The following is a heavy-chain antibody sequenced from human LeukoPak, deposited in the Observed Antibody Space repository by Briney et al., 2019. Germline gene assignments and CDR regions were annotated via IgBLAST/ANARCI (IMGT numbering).Heavy chain of an antibody. Sequence: ASVKVSCTTSGYTFTSHGISWLRQAPGQGLEWMGWISGYNGDTNYAQSFQGRLTVTTDTSTNTAYMELKSLTSDDTALYYCARDGPPWSEILQMWGRGTMVTVSS. CDR3: ARDGPPWSEILQM. J-gene: IGHJ3*01. CDR2: ISGYNGDT. V-gene: IGHV1-18*01. CDR1: GYTFTSHG. D-gene: IGHD5-24*01.